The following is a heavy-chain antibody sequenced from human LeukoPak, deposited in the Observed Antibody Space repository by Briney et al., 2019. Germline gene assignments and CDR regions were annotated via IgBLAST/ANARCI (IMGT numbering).Heavy chain of an antibody. V-gene: IGHV4-4*07. J-gene: IGHJ3*02. D-gene: IGHD3-9*01. CDR1: GGSISSYY. CDR3: ARGFTIFWAFDI. Sequence: PSETLSLTCTVSGGSISSYYWSWIRQPAGKGLGWIGRIYTSGSTNYNPSLKSRVTMSVATSKNQFSLKLSSVTAADTAVYYCARGFTIFWAFDIWGQGTMVTVSS. CDR2: IYTSGST.